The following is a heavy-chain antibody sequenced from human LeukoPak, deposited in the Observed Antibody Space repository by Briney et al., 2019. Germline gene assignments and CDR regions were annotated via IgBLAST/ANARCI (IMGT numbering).Heavy chain of an antibody. CDR1: GGSISSYY. Sequence: PSETLSLTCTVSGGSISSYYWSWIRQPPGKGLEWIGYIYYSGSTNYNPSLKSRVTISVDTSKNQFSLKLSSVTAADTAVYYCARGPTMVRGVRTKWFDPWGQGTLVTVSS. CDR3: ARGPTMVRGVRTKWFDP. J-gene: IGHJ5*02. CDR2: IYYSGST. D-gene: IGHD3-10*01. V-gene: IGHV4-59*01.